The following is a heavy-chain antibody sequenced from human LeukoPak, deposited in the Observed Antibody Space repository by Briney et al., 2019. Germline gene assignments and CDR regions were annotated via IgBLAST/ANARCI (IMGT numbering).Heavy chain of an antibody. Sequence: SETLSLTCTVSGGSISSYCWSWIRQPPGKGLEWIGYIYYSGSTNYNPSLKSRVTISVDTSKNQFSLKLSSVTAADTAVYYCARVQRGYFDYWGQGTLVTVSS. CDR2: IYYSGST. CDR3: ARVQRGYFDY. J-gene: IGHJ4*02. V-gene: IGHV4-59*01. D-gene: IGHD6-25*01. CDR1: GGSISSYC.